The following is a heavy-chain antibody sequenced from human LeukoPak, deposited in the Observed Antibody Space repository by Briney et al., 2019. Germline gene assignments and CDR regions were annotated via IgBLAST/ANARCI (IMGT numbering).Heavy chain of an antibody. Sequence: SETLSLTCSVSGGSISSSNYYWGWIRQPPGKGLEWIGSIYYSGSTYDNPSLKSRVTISVDTSKNQFSLKLSSATAADTAVYYCARGWWELRSWFDPWGQGTLVTVSS. CDR2: IYYSGST. CDR3: ARGWWELRSWFDP. D-gene: IGHD1-26*01. J-gene: IGHJ5*02. V-gene: IGHV4-39*01. CDR1: GGSISSSNYY.